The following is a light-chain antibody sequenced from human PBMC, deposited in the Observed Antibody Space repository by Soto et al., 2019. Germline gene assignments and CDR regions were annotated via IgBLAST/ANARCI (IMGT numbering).Light chain of an antibody. CDR1: HSVLYSSNNKNY. CDR2: CAS. CDR3: QQYYRPWT. Sequence: DIVMTQSPDSLAVSLGERATIHCKSSHSVLYSSNNKNYLAWYQQKPVQPPKLLIYCASTRESGVPDRFSGSGSATYFTLTISSLQAEDVAFYYCQQYYRPWTFGPGTKVEIK. V-gene: IGKV4-1*01. J-gene: IGKJ1*01.